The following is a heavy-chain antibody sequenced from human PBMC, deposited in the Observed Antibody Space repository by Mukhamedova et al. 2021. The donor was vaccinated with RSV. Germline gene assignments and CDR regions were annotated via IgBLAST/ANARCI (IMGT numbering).Heavy chain of an antibody. CDR3: ARNGLGGVVDY. CDR2: IYYSGST. Sequence: IRQPPGKGLEWIGSIYYSGSTYYNPSLKSRVTISVDTSKNQFSLKLSYVTAADTAVYYCARNGLGGVVDYWGQGTLVTVSS. J-gene: IGHJ4*02. V-gene: IGHV4-39*01. D-gene: IGHD3-16*01.